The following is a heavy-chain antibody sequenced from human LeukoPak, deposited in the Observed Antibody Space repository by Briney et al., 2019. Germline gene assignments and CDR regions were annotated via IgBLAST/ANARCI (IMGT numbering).Heavy chain of an antibody. V-gene: IGHV5-51*01. D-gene: IGHD1-26*01. J-gene: IGHJ4*02. CDR3: ARPGGSYHYPVHF. CDR2: IYPGDSDT. Sequence: GESLQISCKGSGYSFTSYWIGWVRQMPGKGLEWMGIIYPGDSDTRYSPSFQGQVTISADKSISTAYLQWSSLKASEPTMYYCARPGGSYHYPVHFWGQGTLVTVSS. CDR1: GYSFTSYW.